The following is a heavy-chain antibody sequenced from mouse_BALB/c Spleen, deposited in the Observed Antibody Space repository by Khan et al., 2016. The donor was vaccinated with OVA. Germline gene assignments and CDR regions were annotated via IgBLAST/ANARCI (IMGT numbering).Heavy chain of an antibody. CDR3: ARSVTITTVVATDFDY. Sequence: EVQLQESGPGLVKPSQSLSLTCTVTGYSITSDYAWNWIRQFPGNKLEWMGYISYSGRTSYNPYLKSRISITRDTSKHQFLLQLNSVTTEDTATYYCARSVTITTVVATDFDYWDQGTTLTVSS. D-gene: IGHD1-1*01. CDR1: GYSITSDYA. CDR2: ISYSGRT. V-gene: IGHV3-2*02. J-gene: IGHJ2*01.